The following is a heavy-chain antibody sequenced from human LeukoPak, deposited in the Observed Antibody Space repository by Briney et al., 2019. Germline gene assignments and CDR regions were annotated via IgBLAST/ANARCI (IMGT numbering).Heavy chain of an antibody. CDR1: GGTFSSDA. V-gene: IGHV1-69*05. CDR3: ARGIKGSGYYYF. CDR2: IIPIFGTA. D-gene: IGHD3-22*01. Sequence: SVKVSCKASGGTFSSDAISWVRQAPGQGLEWMGRIIPIFGTANYAQKFQGRVTITTDESTSTAYMELSSLRSEDTAVYYCARGIKGSGYYYFWGQGTLVTVSS. J-gene: IGHJ4*02.